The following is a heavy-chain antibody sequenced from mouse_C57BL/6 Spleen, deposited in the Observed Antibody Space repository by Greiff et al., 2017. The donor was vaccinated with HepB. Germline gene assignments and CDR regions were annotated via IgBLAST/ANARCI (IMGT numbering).Heavy chain of an antibody. CDR2: IWRGGST. J-gene: IGHJ4*01. V-gene: IGHV2-5*01. D-gene: IGHD2-1*01. Sequence: QVQLQQSGPGLVQPSQSLSITCTVSGFSLTSYGVHWVRQSPGKGLEWLGVIWRGGSTDYNAAFMSRLSITKDNSKSQVFFKMNSLQADDTAIYYCANQGDYYGNSRAMDYWGQGTSVTVSS. CDR1: GFSLTSYG. CDR3: ANQGDYYGNSRAMDY.